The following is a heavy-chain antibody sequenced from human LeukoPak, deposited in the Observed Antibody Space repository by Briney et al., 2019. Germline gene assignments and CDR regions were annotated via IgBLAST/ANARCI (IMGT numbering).Heavy chain of an antibody. J-gene: IGHJ4*02. CDR1: GFTFSSYN. CDR3: AREGESYPDLDY. Sequence: PGGSLRLSCAASGFTFSSYNMNWVRQAPGKGLEWVSSITSDSRYMYYADSVYGRFTISRDNAKNSLYLQMNSLRAEDTAVYYCAREGESYPDLDYWGQGTLVTVSS. D-gene: IGHD3-10*01. CDR2: ITSDSRYM. V-gene: IGHV3-21*01.